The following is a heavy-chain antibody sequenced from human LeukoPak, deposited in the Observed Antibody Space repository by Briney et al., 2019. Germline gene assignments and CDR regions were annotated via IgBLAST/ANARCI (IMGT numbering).Heavy chain of an antibody. CDR2: ISSSSSYI. V-gene: IGHV3-21*04. D-gene: IGHD1-26*01. CDR3: AKDPAPRWGFDY. Sequence: GGSLRLSCAASGFTFSSYSMNWVRQAPGKGLEWVSSISSSSSYIYYADSVKGRFTISRDNAKNSLYLQMNSLRAEDTAVYYCAKDPAPRWGFDYWGQGTLVTVSS. J-gene: IGHJ4*02. CDR1: GFTFSSYS.